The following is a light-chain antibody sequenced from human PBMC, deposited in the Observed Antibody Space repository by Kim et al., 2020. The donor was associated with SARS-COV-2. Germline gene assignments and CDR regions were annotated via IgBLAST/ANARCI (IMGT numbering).Light chain of an antibody. CDR3: QQYGDWPYV. V-gene: IGKV3-15*01. CDR1: QNIGIN. CDR2: GAS. J-gene: IGKJ2*01. Sequence: ETMMTQSPAALSVSPGERATLSCRASQNIGINVAWYQQKPGQAPRLLVYGASSRATGISGRFSGSGSGTDFTLTISSLQSEDLAVYYCQQYGDWPYVFGQGTKLEI.